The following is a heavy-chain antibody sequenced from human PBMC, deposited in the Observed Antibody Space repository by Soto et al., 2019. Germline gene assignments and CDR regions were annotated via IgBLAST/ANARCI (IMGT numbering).Heavy chain of an antibody. Sequence: GESLKISCAASGFTVSSNYMSWVRQAPGKGLEWVSVIYSGGSTYYADSVKGRFTISRDNSKNTLYLQMNSLRAEDTAVYYCARTDGESYFDYWGQGTLVTVSS. CDR2: IYSGGST. CDR1: GFTVSSNY. D-gene: IGHD3-3*01. J-gene: IGHJ4*02. CDR3: ARTDGESYFDY. V-gene: IGHV3-66*02.